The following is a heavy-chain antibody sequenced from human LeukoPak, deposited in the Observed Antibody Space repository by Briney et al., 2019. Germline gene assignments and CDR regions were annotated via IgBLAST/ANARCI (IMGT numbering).Heavy chain of an antibody. CDR2: ITGSGGST. CDR1: GFTFDSSA. V-gene: IGHV3-23*01. D-gene: IGHD4-17*01. CDR3: AELTTT. Sequence: GGSLRLSCAASGFTFDSSAMSWVRQAPGKGLEWVSVITGSGGSTYYADSVKGRFTISRDTSNNTLYLQMNSLRADDTAVYYCAELTTTWGQGTLVTVSP. J-gene: IGHJ5*02.